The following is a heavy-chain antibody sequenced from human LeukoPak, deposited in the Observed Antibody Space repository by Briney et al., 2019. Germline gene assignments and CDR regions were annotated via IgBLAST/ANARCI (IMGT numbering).Heavy chain of an antibody. CDR3: ASGGGSYSIQH. J-gene: IGHJ1*01. Sequence: NPSETLSLTCAVYGGSFSGYYWSWIRQPPGKGLEWIGEINHSGSTNYNPSLKSRVTISVDTSKNQFSLKLSSVTAADTAVYYCASGGGSYSIQHWGQGTLVTVSS. V-gene: IGHV4-34*01. D-gene: IGHD1-26*01. CDR1: GGSFSGYY. CDR2: INHSGST.